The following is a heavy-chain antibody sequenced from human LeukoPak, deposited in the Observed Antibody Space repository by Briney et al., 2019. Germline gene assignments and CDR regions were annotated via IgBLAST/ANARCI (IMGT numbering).Heavy chain of an antibody. J-gene: IGHJ4*02. D-gene: IGHD3-22*01. Sequence: GGSLRLSCAASGFTFSSYAMHWVRQAPGKGLEWVAVISYDGSNKYYADSVKGRFTISRDNSKNTLYLQMNSLRAEDTAVYYCAKDLWSWLSPLLVDYWGQGTLVTVSS. CDR1: GFTFSSYA. CDR3: AKDLWSWLSPLLVDY. CDR2: ISYDGSNK. V-gene: IGHV3-30-3*01.